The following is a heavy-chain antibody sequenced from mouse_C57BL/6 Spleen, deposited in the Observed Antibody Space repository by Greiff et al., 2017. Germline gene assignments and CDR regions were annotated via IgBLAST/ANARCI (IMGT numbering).Heavy chain of an antibody. CDR3: AREGDYDPYFDY. J-gene: IGHJ2*01. CDR1: GYTFTSYW. V-gene: IGHV1-52*01. CDR2: IDPSDSET. D-gene: IGHD2-13*01. Sequence: QVQLQQPGAELVRPGSSVKLSCKASGYTFTSYWMHWVKQRPIQGLEWIGNIDPSDSETHYNQKFKDKATLTVDKSSSTAYMQLSSLTSEASAVYCGAREGDYDPYFDYWGQGTTLTVSS.